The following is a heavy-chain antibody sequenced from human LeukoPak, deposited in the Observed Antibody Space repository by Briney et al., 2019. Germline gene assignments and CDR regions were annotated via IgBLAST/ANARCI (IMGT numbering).Heavy chain of an antibody. CDR2: INTDGSER. Sequence: GGYLRLSCAASGFTISGHWMAWVRQAPGKGLEWVADINTDGSERYYVDSVKGRFTISRDNSKNTLYLQMNSLRAEDTAVYYCAKTTAGNSSGRYPGWPVDYWGQGTLVTVSS. CDR1: GFTISGHW. V-gene: IGHV3-7*03. D-gene: IGHD6-19*01. J-gene: IGHJ4*02. CDR3: AKTTAGNSSGRYPGWPVDY.